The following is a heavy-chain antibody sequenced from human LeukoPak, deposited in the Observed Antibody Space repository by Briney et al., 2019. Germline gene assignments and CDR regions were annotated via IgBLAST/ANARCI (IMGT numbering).Heavy chain of an antibody. J-gene: IGHJ3*02. CDR1: GYTFTSYY. D-gene: IGHD4-17*01. CDR3: ARNQLLPNGDYAEAFAS. V-gene: IGHV1-46*01. CDR2: INPSGGST. Sequence: GASVKVSCKASGYTFTSYYMHWVRQAPGQGLERMGIINPSGGSTSYAQKLQGRVTMTSDTSTSTVYMELSSLRSEDTAVYYWARNQLLPNGDYAEAFASLALGAMVSVSA.